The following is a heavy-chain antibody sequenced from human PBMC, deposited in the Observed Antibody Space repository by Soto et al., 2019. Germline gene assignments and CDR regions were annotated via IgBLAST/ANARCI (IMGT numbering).Heavy chain of an antibody. CDR3: ARVSGVWSGSFYYYMDV. D-gene: IGHD3-3*01. CDR1: GGSISSSY. V-gene: IGHV4-59*01. J-gene: IGHJ6*03. Sequence: SETLSLTCAVSGGSISSSYWSWIRQPPGKGLEWIGYIYYSGSTNYNPSLKSRVTISVDTSKTQFSLKLSSVTAADTAVYFCARVSGVWSGSFYYYMDVWGKGTAVTVSS. CDR2: IYYSGST.